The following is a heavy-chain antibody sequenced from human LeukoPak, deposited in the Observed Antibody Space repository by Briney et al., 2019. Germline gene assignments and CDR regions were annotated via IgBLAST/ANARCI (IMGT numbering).Heavy chain of an antibody. CDR2: IKSKTDGGTT. Sequence: GGSLRLSCAASGFTFSNAWMSWVRQAPGKGLEWVGRIKSKTDGGTTDYAAPVKGRFTISRDDSKNTLYLQMNSLKTEDTAVYYCTIAGLRYFDWFHYYFDYWGQGTLVTVSS. CDR1: GFTFSNAW. V-gene: IGHV3-15*01. J-gene: IGHJ4*02. CDR3: TIAGLRYFDWFHYYFDY. D-gene: IGHD3-9*01.